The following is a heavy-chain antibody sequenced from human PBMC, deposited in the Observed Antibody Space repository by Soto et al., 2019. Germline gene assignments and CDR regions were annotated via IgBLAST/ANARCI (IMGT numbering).Heavy chain of an antibody. CDR2: SYYSGTT. CDR1: GASISVHSYY. J-gene: IGHJ5*02. D-gene: IGHD1-20*01. CDR3: TRRYNWNDNHFDP. Sequence: KASETLSLTCTVSGASISVHSYYWTWIRQPPGKGLEWIGSSYYSGTTYFNPSLKIRATISVDTSKNQFSLRLTSVTAADTAIYYCTRRYNWNDNHFDPWGPGALVTVSS. V-gene: IGHV4-39*01.